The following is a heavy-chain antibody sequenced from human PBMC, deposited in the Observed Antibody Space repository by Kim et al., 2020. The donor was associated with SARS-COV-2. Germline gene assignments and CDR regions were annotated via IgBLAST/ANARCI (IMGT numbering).Heavy chain of an antibody. J-gene: IGHJ4*02. D-gene: IGHD6-13*01. V-gene: IGHV3-23*01. CDR3: ARDPSYIADAGRGDY. Sequence: ADAVKGRFTISRDNSKNTLYLQLNSLTAEDTAVYYCARDPSYIADAGRGDYWGQGTLVTVSS.